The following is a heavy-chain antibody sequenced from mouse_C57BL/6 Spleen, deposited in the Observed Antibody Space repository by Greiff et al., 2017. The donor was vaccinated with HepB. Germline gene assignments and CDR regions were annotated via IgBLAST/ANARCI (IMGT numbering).Heavy chain of an antibody. CDR1: GYAFSSYW. V-gene: IGHV1-80*01. CDR3: ARIKGGNYLYYFDY. CDR2: IYPGDGDT. Sequence: QVQLKESGAELVKPGASVKISCKASGYAFSSYWMNWVKQRPGKGLEWIGQIYPGDGDTNYNGKFKGKATLTADKSSSTAYMQLSSLTSEDSAVYFCARIKGGNYLYYFDYWGQGTTLTVSS. D-gene: IGHD2-1*01. J-gene: IGHJ2*01.